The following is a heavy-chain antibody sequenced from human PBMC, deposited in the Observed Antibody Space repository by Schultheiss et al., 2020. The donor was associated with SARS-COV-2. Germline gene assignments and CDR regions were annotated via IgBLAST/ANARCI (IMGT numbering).Heavy chain of an antibody. J-gene: IGHJ4*02. CDR1: GFTFSSYW. CDR2: ISGSGGST. CDR3: AKKEQWLYYFDY. D-gene: IGHD6-19*01. V-gene: IGHV3-23*01. Sequence: GGSLRLSCAASGFTFSSYWMHWVRQAPGKGLVWVSTISGSGGSTYYADSVKGRFTISRDNSKNTLYLQMNSLRAEDTAVYYCAKKEQWLYYFDYWGQGTLVTVSS.